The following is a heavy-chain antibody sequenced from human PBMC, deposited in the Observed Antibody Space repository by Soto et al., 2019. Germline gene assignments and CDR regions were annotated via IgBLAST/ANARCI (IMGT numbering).Heavy chain of an antibody. CDR2: ISSSSSTI. V-gene: IGHV3-48*02. Sequence: EVQLVESGGGLVQPGGSLRLSCAASGFTFSSYSMNWVRQAQGKGLEWVSYISSSSSTIYYADSVKGRFTISRDNAKNSLYLQMNSLRDEDTAVYYCARDPSRIAVAAFFDYWGQGTLVTVSS. J-gene: IGHJ4*02. CDR3: ARDPSRIAVAAFFDY. CDR1: GFTFSSYS. D-gene: IGHD6-13*01.